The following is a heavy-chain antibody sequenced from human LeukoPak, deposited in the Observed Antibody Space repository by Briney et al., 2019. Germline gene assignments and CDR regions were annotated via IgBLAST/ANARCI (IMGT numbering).Heavy chain of an antibody. D-gene: IGHD6-6*01. CDR3: ARGGSIAARPTRFDP. CDR1: GGSFSGYY. J-gene: IGHJ5*02. V-gene: IGHV4-34*01. Sequence: SETLSLTCAVYGGSFSGYYWSWVRQPPGKGLEWMGEINHSGSTNYNPSLKSRVTISVDTSKNQFSLKLSSVTAAHTAVYYCARGGSIAARPTRFDPWGQGTLVTVSS. CDR2: INHSGST.